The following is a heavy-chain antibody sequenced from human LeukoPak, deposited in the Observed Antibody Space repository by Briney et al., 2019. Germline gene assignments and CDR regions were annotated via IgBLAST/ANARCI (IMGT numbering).Heavy chain of an antibody. V-gene: IGHV4-34*01. D-gene: IGHD2-2*01. Sequence: SETLSLTCTVSGGSITNYYWSWIRQPPGKGLEWIGEINHSGSTNYNPSLKSRVTISVDTSKNQFSLKLSSVTAADTAVYYCARRVGDIVVVPAATGGYYYFDYWGQGTLVTVSS. CDR3: ARRVGDIVVVPAATGGYYYFDY. CDR1: GGSITNYY. CDR2: INHSGST. J-gene: IGHJ4*02.